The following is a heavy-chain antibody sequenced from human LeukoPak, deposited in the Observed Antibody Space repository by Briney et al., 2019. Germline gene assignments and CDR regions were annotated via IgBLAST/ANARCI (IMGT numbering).Heavy chain of an antibody. CDR3: AIVSSVWIKDYYYYMDV. CDR1: AGSISSTSSY. Sequence: SETLSLTCTVSAGSISSTSSYWGWIRQPPGKGLEWIGTIYYSGSAYYNPSLKGRVTISVDTSKNRFSLKVSSVTAADTAVYYCAIVSSVWIKDYYYYMDVWGKGTTVTVSS. CDR2: IYYSGSA. J-gene: IGHJ6*03. D-gene: IGHD5-12*01. V-gene: IGHV4-39*07.